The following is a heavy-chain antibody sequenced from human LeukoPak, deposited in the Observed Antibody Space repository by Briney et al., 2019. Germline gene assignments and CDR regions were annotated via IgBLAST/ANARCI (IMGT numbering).Heavy chain of an antibody. J-gene: IGHJ4*02. V-gene: IGHV4-4*07. CDR1: GGSISNYC. Sequence: SETLSLTCTVSGGSISNYCWSWIRQPAGKGLEWIGLIYTSGSTNYNPSLKSRVTMSVDTSKNQFSLKVNSVTAADTAVYYCARGQYSSGLDYWGQGTLVTVSS. D-gene: IGHD6-19*01. CDR2: IYTSGST. CDR3: ARGQYSSGLDY.